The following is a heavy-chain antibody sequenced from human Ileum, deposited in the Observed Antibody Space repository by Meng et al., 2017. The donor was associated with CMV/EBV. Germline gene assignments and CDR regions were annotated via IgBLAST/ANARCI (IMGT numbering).Heavy chain of an antibody. J-gene: IGHJ5*02. CDR1: YTFTGYY. D-gene: IGHD3-3*01. CDR2: INPNSGGT. V-gene: IGHV1-2*02. CDR3: ARPPPYDFWSGLNWFDP. Sequence: YTFTGYYMHCVRQAPGQGLEWMGWINPNSGGTNYAQKFQGRVTMTRDTSISTAYMELSRLRSDDTAVYYCARPPPYDFWSGLNWFDPWGQGTLVTVSS.